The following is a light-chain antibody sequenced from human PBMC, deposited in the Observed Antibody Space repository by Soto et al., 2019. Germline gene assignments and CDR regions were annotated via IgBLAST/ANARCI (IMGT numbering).Light chain of an antibody. CDR3: QTWDSSSGWV. CDR1: KLGDKY. CDR2: EDA. J-gene: IGLJ1*01. Sequence: SYELTQPPSVSVAPGQTATISCSGDKLGDKYACWYQQKPGQSPVLVIYEDAKRPSGIPERFSGSNSGNTATLTLSATQTMDEADYYCQTWDSSSGWVFGTGTKGTVL. V-gene: IGLV3-1*01.